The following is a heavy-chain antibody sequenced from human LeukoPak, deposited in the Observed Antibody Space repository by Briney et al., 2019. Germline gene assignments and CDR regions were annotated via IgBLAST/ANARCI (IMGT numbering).Heavy chain of an antibody. V-gene: IGHV3-23*01. D-gene: IGHD1-14*01. CDR1: GFTFSSYA. Sequence: GGSLRLSCAASGFTFSSYAMSWVRQAPGKGLEWVSGISGSGGSTYYADSVKGRFTISRGNAENSLYLQMNSLRAEDTAVYFCVREGVNPETWFDPWGQGTLVTVSS. J-gene: IGHJ5*02. CDR3: VREGVNPETWFDP. CDR2: ISGSGGST.